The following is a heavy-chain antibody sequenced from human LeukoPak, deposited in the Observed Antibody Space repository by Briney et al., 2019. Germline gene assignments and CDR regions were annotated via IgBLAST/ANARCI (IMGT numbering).Heavy chain of an antibody. V-gene: IGHV3-21*01. CDR1: GFTFSRYS. Sequence: GGSLRLSCVASGFTFSRYSMNWVRQAPEKGLEWVSSISSSSSYIYYADSVKGRFTISRDNAKNSLYLQMNSLRAEDTAVYYCARVPDDFCSGYFVDYWGQGTLVTVSS. CDR3: ARVPDDFCSGYFVDY. J-gene: IGHJ4*02. CDR2: ISSSSSYI. D-gene: IGHD3-3*01.